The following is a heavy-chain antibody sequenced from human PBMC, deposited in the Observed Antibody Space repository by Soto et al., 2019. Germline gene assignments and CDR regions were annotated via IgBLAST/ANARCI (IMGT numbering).Heavy chain of an antibody. CDR3: ARDPGFRSDY. Sequence: QVQLVQSGAEVKKPGASVKVSCKASGYTFTSYGISWVRQAPGQGLEWMGWISAYNGNTNYAQKVQGRVNMAKSTTTSTAYMELRSLRSDDTAVYYCARDPGFRSDYWGQGTLVTVSS. CDR2: ISAYNGNT. CDR1: GYTFTSYG. V-gene: IGHV1-18*01. D-gene: IGHD3-9*01. J-gene: IGHJ4*02.